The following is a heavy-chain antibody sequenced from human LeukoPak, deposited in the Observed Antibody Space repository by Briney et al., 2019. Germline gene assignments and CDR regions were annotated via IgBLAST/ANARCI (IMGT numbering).Heavy chain of an antibody. V-gene: IGHV3-73*01. D-gene: IGHD4-17*01. Sequence: GGSLRLSWAASGFTFSGSARHWVRQASGKGLEWVGRIRSKANSYATAYAASVKGRFTISRDDSKNTAYLQMNSLKTEDTAVYYCTAYGEYDAFDIWGQGTMVTVSS. CDR3: TAYGEYDAFDI. CDR2: IRSKANSYAT. CDR1: GFTFSGSA. J-gene: IGHJ3*02.